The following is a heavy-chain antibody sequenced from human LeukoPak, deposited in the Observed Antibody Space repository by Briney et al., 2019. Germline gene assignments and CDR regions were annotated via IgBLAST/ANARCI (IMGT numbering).Heavy chain of an antibody. CDR1: GFTFSTYA. J-gene: IGHJ3*02. D-gene: IGHD5-18*01. Sequence: GGSLRLSCAASGFTFSTYAMHWVRQAPGKGLEWVAVISYDGSSIYYADSVKGRFTISRDNSKNTLYLQMNSLRAEDTAVYYCARARSSYGYGDAFDIWGQGTMVTVSS. V-gene: IGHV3-30*04. CDR3: ARARSSYGYGDAFDI. CDR2: ISYDGSSI.